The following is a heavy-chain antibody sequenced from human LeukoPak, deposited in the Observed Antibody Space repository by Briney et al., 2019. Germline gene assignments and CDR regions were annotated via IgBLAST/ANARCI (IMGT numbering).Heavy chain of an antibody. CDR3: ARTVYAHDAFDI. Sequence: ASVKVSCKASGYTFTGYYMHWVRQAPGQGLEWMGWINPNSGGTNYAQKFQGRVTMTRDTSISTAYMELSRLRSDDTAVYYCARTVYAHDAFDIWGQGTMVTVSS. J-gene: IGHJ3*02. CDR2: INPNSGGT. V-gene: IGHV1-2*02. D-gene: IGHD2-8*01. CDR1: GYTFTGYY.